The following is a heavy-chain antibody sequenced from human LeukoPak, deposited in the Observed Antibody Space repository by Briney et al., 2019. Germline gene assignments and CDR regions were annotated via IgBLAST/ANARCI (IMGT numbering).Heavy chain of an antibody. CDR2: IYHSGST. CDR3: ARRGKAAGARGYYYMDV. CDR1: GGSISSNNW. D-gene: IGHD3-10*01. V-gene: IGHV4-4*02. Sequence: TPSGTLSLTCAVSGGSISSNNWWSWVRQPPGKGLEWIGEIYHSGSTNYNPSLKSRVTISVDKSKNQFSLKLSSMTAADTAVYYCARRGKAAGARGYYYMDVWGKGTTVTISS. J-gene: IGHJ6*03.